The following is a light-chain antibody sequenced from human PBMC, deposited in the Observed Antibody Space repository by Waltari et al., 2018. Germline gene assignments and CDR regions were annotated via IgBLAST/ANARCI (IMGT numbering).Light chain of an antibody. V-gene: IGKV4-1*01. J-gene: IGKJ3*01. Sequence: DIVMTQSPDSLAVSLGERATINCKSSQSVLYSSNNKNYLAWYQQKPGQPPKLLIYWASTREAGVPARFSGSGSGTDFTLTISSVQAEDVAVYYGQQYYSILPFAFGPGTKVDIK. CDR1: QSVLYSSNNKNY. CDR2: WAS. CDR3: QQYYSILPFA.